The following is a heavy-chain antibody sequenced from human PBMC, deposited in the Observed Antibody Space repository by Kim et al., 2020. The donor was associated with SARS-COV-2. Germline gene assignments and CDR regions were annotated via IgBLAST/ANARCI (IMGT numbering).Heavy chain of an antibody. V-gene: IGHV3-74*01. CDR2: ISRDGRTT. D-gene: IGHD3-16*01. Sequence: GESLRLSCAASGFSFSDYWMHWVRQAPGKGLVWVSRISRDGRTTHYADSVRGRFTITRDNAKNTVYLQMDSLSAEDTAIYYCAGGIDYWGQGTLVTVSS. CDR3: AGGIDY. J-gene: IGHJ4*02. CDR1: GFSFSDYW.